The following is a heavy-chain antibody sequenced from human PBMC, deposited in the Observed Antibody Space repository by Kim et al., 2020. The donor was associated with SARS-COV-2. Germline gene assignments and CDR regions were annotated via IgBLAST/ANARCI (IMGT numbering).Heavy chain of an antibody. V-gene: IGHV1-8*01. CDR1: GYLFSMYD. J-gene: IGHJ5*01. CDR3: ARTTSGWPNWFDS. CDR2: VTPSTGNT. D-gene: IGHD6-19*01. Sequence: ASVKVSCMASGYLFSMYDINWVRQASGQGLEWLGWVTPSTGNTGNAQKFQGRVTMTRDISRRTAYMELSNLRSEYTAVYYCARTTSGWPNWFDSWGQGTLVTVSS.